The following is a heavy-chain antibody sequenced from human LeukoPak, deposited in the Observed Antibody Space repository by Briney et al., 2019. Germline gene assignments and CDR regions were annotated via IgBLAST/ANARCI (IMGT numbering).Heavy chain of an antibody. D-gene: IGHD3-22*01. CDR3: ARQSKGIIVITDFQH. V-gene: IGHV4-39*01. Sequence: PSETLSLTCTVSGGSISGSSYYWGWIRQPPGKGLEWIGSIYYSGNTYYSPSLKSRVTISVDTSKNLFSLKLSSVTAADTAVYYCARQSKGIIVITDFQHWGQGTLVTVSS. CDR1: GGSISGSSYY. CDR2: IYYSGNT. J-gene: IGHJ1*01.